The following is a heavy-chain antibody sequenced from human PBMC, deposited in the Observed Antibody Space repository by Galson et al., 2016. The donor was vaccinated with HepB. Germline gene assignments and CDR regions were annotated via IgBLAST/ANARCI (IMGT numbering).Heavy chain of an antibody. CDR3: AKDISSNIAPTYSDYHGMDV. CDR2: VSWNSDEV. CDR1: GFAFDDYA. J-gene: IGHJ6*04. V-gene: IGHV3-9*01. Sequence: SLRLSCAASGFAFDDYAMHWVRQAPGKGLEWVSGVSWNSDEVDYADSVRGRFTISSDNAKKSLYLQMSTLRPEDTALYYCAKDISSNIAPTYSDYHGMDVWGKGTTVTVSS. D-gene: IGHD3-9*01.